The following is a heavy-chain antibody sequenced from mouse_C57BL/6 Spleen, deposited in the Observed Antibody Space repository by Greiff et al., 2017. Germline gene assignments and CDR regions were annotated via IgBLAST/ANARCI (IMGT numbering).Heavy chain of an antibody. CDR1: GFTFSDYG. CDR3: ARHRTYAMDY. V-gene: IGHV5-15*01. J-gene: IGHJ4*01. CDR2: ISHLAYSI. Sequence: EVQVVESGGGLVRPGASLKLSCAASGFTFSDYGMAWVRQAPRKGLEWVAFISHLAYSIYYEDTVTGRFTIARENAKTTLYLEMSSLRSEDTAMYYCARHRTYAMDYWGQGTSVTVSS.